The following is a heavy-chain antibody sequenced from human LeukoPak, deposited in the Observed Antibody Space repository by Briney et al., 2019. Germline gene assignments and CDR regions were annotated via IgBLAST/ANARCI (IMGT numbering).Heavy chain of an antibody. CDR2: INPNSGDT. D-gene: IGHD1-26*01. CDR3: ARAGPFYSGNYLGF. CDR1: GGTFSSYA. J-gene: IGHJ4*02. V-gene: IGHV1-2*02. Sequence: GSSVKVSCKASGGTFSSYAISWVRQAPGQGLEWMGWINPNSGDTNSAQKFQGRVTMTRDTSISTAYMELSRLTSDDTAVYYCARAGPFYSGNYLGFWGQGTLVTVSS.